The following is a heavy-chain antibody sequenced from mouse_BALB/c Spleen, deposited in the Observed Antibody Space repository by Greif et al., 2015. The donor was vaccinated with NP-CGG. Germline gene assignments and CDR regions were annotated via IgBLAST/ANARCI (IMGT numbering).Heavy chain of an antibody. V-gene: IGHV7-3*02. CDR2: IRNKANGYTT. Sequence: EVKVEESGGGLVQPGGSLRLSCATSGFTFTDYYMSWVRQPPGKALEWLGFIRNKANGYTTEYSASVKGRFTISRDNSQSILYLQMNTLRAEDSATYYCARDVGFDYWGQGTTLTVSS. CDR3: ARDVGFDY. J-gene: IGHJ2*01. D-gene: IGHD4-1*01. CDR1: GFTFTDYY.